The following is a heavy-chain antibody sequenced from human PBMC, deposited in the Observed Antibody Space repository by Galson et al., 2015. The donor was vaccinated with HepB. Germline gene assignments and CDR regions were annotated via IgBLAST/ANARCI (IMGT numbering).Heavy chain of an antibody. D-gene: IGHD1-26*01. CDR3: AREFRWYTRSHRYNLYGMDV. Sequence: SLRLSCATSGFTFSSYWMTWVRQAPGKGLEWVANIKHDGSEKRYVDSVKGRITISRDDAKNSLYLQMNSLRAEDTAVYYCAREFRWYTRSHRYNLYGMDVWGQGTTVTVSS. CDR2: IKHDGSEK. V-gene: IGHV3-7*03. CDR1: GFTFSSYW. J-gene: IGHJ6*02.